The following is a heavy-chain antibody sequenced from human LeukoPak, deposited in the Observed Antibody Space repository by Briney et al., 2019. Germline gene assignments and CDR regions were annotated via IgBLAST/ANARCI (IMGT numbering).Heavy chain of an antibody. D-gene: IGHD3-10*01. CDR3: AREVLLWFGELNNWFDP. J-gene: IGHJ5*02. CDR1: GYSLTSYY. V-gene: IGHV1-46*01. CDR2: INCSGGST. Sequence: ASVKVSCRASGYSLTSYYIHWVRQAPGQGLEWLGIINCSGGSTSYAQKFQGRVTMTRDTSISTAYMELSGLRSDDTAVYYCAREVLLWFGELNNWFDPWGQGTLVTVSS.